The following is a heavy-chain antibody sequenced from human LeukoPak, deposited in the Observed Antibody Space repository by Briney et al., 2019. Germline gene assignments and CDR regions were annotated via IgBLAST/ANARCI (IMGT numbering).Heavy chain of an antibody. V-gene: IGHV3-23*01. J-gene: IGHJ3*02. CDR3: ARDRITGTTGDDAFDI. Sequence: GGSLRLSCAASGFTFSSYAMTWVRQAPGEGLQWVSDISGSGSSAYYADSVRGRFTISRDNSKNTLYLQMNSLRAEDTAVYYCARDRITGTTGDDAFDIWGQGTMVTVSS. CDR2: ISGSGSSA. D-gene: IGHD1-7*01. CDR1: GFTFSSYA.